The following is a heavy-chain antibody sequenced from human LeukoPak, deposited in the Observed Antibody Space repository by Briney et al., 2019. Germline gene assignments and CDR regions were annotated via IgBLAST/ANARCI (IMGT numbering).Heavy chain of an antibody. J-gene: IGHJ5*02. Sequence: PGGSLRLSCAASGFIFSTYAMTWVRQAPGKGLEWVSGISGGGGTTYYTDSVEGRFTISRDNSKNTLYLQMQSLRAEDTAVYFCATDQVATVGPFGAWGQGTLVTVSS. V-gene: IGHV3-23*01. D-gene: IGHD3-16*01. CDR2: ISGGGGTT. CDR3: ATDQVATVGPFGA. CDR1: GFIFSTYA.